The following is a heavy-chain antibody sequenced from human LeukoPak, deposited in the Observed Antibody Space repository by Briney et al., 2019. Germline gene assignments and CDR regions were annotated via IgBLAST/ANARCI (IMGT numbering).Heavy chain of an antibody. CDR1: GGSISSYY. J-gene: IGHJ4*02. Sequence: SETLSLTCTVSGGSISSYYWSWIRQPPGKGLEWIGYIYYSGSTNYNPSLKSRVTMSVDTSKNQFSLKLSSVTAADTAVYYCAGVSSSRIDYWGQGTLVTVSS. CDR3: AGVSSSRIDY. V-gene: IGHV4-59*12. CDR2: IYYSGST. D-gene: IGHD6-6*01.